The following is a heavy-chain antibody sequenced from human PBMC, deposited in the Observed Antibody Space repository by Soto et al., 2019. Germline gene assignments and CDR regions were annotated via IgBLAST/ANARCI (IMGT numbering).Heavy chain of an antibody. J-gene: IGHJ3*02. D-gene: IGHD3-3*01. V-gene: IGHV1-8*01. CDR2: MNPNSGNT. Sequence: QVQLVQSGAEVKKPGASVKVSCKASGYTFTSYDINWVRQATGQGLEWMGWMNPNSGNTGYAQKFQGRVTMTRNTSISTAYMELSSLRSEDTAVYYCAIDPYYDFWSGYYTDAFDIWGQGTMVTVSS. CDR3: AIDPYYDFWSGYYTDAFDI. CDR1: GYTFTSYD.